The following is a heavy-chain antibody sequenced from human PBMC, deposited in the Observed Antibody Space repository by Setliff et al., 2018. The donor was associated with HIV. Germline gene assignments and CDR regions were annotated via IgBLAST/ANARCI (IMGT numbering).Heavy chain of an antibody. CDR3: ARDLGRYTRSGFYSDYHYGVDV. V-gene: IGHV4-59*12. J-gene: IGHJ6*02. Sequence: SETLSLTCTVSGVSISNYYWSWIRQPPGKGLEWIGSIYYSGSTNYNPSLKSRVTISVDKSKNHFSLNLTSVTAADTAVYFCARDLGRYTRSGFYSDYHYGVDVWGQGTTVTVSS. CDR1: GVSISNYY. CDR2: IYYSGST. D-gene: IGHD3-22*01.